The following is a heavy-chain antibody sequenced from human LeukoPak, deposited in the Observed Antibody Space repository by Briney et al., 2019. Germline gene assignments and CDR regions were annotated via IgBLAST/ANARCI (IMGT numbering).Heavy chain of an antibody. CDR1: GGSISSSNW. CDR2: IYHSGST. CDR3: ARTGEKIVGASDAFDI. J-gene: IGHJ3*02. Sequence: PSGTLSLTCAVSGGSISSSNWWSWVRQPPGKGLEWIGEIYHSGSTNYNPSLKSRVTISVDKSKNQFSLKLSSVTAADTAVYYGARTGEKIVGASDAFDIWGQGTMVTVSS. D-gene: IGHD1-26*01. V-gene: IGHV4-4*02.